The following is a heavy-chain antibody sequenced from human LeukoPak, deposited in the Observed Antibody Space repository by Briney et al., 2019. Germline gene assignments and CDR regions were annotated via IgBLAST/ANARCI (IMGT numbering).Heavy chain of an antibody. CDR2: INTSGST. Sequence: SETLSLTCSVSGGSISGYYWTWIRQTAGKGLDWVGHINTSGSTSSNPSLKSRVTMSVDTSKNQFSLKLTSVTAADTAVYYCARTAYYDLWSGYHVDYWGQGTLVTVSS. D-gene: IGHD3-3*01. CDR3: ARTAYYDLWSGYHVDY. CDR1: GGSISGYY. V-gene: IGHV4-4*07. J-gene: IGHJ4*02.